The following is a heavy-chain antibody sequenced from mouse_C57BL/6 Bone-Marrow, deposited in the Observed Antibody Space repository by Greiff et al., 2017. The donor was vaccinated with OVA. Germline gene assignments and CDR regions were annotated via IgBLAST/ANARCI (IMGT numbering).Heavy chain of an antibody. CDR3: ARLWLRRNYYAMDY. CDR2: INYDGSST. V-gene: IGHV5-16*01. D-gene: IGHD2-2*01. CDR1: GFTFSDYY. J-gene: IGHJ4*01. Sequence: EVKLMESEGGLVQPGSSMKLSCTASGFTFSDYYMAWVRQVPEKGLEWVANINYDGSSTYYLDSLKSRFIISRDNAKNILYLQMSSLKSEDTATYYCARLWLRRNYYAMDYWGQGTSVTVSS.